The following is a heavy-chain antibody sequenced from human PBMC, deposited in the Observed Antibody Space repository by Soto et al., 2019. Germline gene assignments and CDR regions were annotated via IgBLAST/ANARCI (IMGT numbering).Heavy chain of an antibody. CDR3: ARDDSFAFDI. CDR1: GFTFTSYS. V-gene: IGHV3-48*01. Sequence: PGGSLRLSCAASGFTFTSYSMNWVRQAPGKGLEWVSYIRGTTHYADSVKGRFTISRDNARSSLYLQMNSLRADDTAVYYCARDDSFAFDIWGQWTMVTVS. CDR2: IRGTT. J-gene: IGHJ3*02. D-gene: IGHD2-21*01.